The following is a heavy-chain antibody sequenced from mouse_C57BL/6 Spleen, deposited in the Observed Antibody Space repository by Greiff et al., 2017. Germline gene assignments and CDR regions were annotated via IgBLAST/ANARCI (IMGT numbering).Heavy chain of an antibody. CDR3: ARTGSGFDY. CDR2: INPNNGGT. CDR1: GYTFTDYS. Sequence: EVPLLQSGPELVKPGASVKLSCTASGYTFTDYSMYWVQPSHGKGLEWIGDINPNNGGTSYNPKFKGQATLTVDKSSSTAYMGLRSLTSEDSAVYNCARTGSGFDYWGQGTTLTVSS. J-gene: IGHJ2*01. D-gene: IGHD4-1*01. V-gene: IGHV1-26*01.